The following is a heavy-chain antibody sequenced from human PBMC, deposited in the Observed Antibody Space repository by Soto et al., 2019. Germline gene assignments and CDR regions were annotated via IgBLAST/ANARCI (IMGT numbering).Heavy chain of an antibody. CDR2: ISYDGSNK. V-gene: IGHV3-30*18. CDR3: AKDHYYGSGSYYKTYYYYGMDV. CDR1: GFTFSSYG. Sequence: GGSLRLSCAASGFTFSSYGMHWVRQAPGKGLEWVAVISYDGSNKYYADSVKGRFTISRDNSKNTLYLQMNSLRAEDTAVYYCAKDHYYGSGSYYKTYYYYGMDVWGQGTTVTVSS. D-gene: IGHD3-10*01. J-gene: IGHJ6*02.